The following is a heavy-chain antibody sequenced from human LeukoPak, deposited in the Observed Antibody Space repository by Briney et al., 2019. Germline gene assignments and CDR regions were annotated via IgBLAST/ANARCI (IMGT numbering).Heavy chain of an antibody. J-gene: IGHJ4*02. D-gene: IGHD5-24*01. CDR1: GFTFSSYS. V-gene: IGHV3-74*01. CDR2: IDIDGNT. Sequence: PGGSLRLSCAASGFTFSSYSMNWVRQAPGKGLVWVSRIDIDGNTNYADSVKGRFTISRDNTKDTVYLQMNSLRAEDTAVYYCARDLNYNFDYWGQGALVTVSS. CDR3: ARDLNYNFDY.